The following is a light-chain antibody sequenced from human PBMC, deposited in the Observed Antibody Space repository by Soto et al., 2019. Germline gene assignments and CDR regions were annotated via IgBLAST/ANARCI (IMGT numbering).Light chain of an antibody. CDR1: QSVSGTY. CDR2: GTS. Sequence: EIVLTQSPGTLSLSLGERATLSCRASQSVSGTYSAWYQQKPGQAPRLLIYGTSNRAAGIPDRFSGSGSGTDFSLTISRLEPEDFAVYYCQHYGSSPPDTSGQGTKLEIK. V-gene: IGKV3-20*01. J-gene: IGKJ2*01. CDR3: QHYGSSPPDT.